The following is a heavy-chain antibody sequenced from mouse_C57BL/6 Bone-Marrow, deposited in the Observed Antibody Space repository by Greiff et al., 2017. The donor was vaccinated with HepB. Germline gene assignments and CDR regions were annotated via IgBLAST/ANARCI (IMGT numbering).Heavy chain of an antibody. D-gene: IGHD4-1*01. V-gene: IGHV5-16*01. CDR2: INYDGSST. Sequence: KVEESEGGLVQPGSSMKLSCTASGFTFSDYYMAWVRQVPEKGLEWVANINYDGSSTYYLDSLKSRFIISRDNAKNILYLQMSSLKSEDTATYYCATGGFAYWGQGTLVTVSA. CDR3: ATGGFAY. CDR1: GFTFSDYY. J-gene: IGHJ3*01.